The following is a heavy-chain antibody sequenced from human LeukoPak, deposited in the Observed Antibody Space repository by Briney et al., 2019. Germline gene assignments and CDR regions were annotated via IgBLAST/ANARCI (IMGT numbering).Heavy chain of an antibody. D-gene: IGHD2-2*01. J-gene: IGHJ4*02. CDR3: ATLVSKRYCSSTSCRYFDY. CDR1: GYTLTELS. CDR2: FDPEDGET. V-gene: IGHV1-24*01. Sequence: AASVKVSCKVSGYTLTELSMHWVRQAPGKGLEWMGGFDPEDGETIYAQKFQGRVTMTEDTSTDTAYMELSSLRSEDTAVYYCATLVSKRYCSSTSCRYFDYWGQGTLVTVSS.